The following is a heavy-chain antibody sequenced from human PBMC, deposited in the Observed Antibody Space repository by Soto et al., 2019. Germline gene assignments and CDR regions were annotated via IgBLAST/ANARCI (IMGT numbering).Heavy chain of an antibody. CDR1: GVTFSSYA. CDR2: IIPIFGAA. D-gene: IGHD2-8*01. V-gene: IGHV1-69*13. J-gene: IGHJ6*02. Sequence: SVKVSCKASGVTFSSYAFRWVRPAPGQELEWMGGIIPIFGAANYAQKFQGRVKSTSDESTSTSYMELSSLRSEERAVYYCARGYWNNCVFYTVSKYYCYCIDAWGQGTTVTVSS. CDR3: ARGYWNNCVFYTVSKYYCYCIDA.